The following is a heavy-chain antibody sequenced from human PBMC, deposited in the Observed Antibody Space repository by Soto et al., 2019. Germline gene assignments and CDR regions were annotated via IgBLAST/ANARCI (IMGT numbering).Heavy chain of an antibody. CDR3: ARCAPWLLKGYFDY. CDR2: IKQDGSEK. D-gene: IGHD3-22*01. Sequence: GGSLRLSCAASGFTFSSYWMSWVRQAPGKGLEWVANIKQDGSEKYYVDSVKGRFTISRDNAKNSLYLQMNSLRAEDTAVYYCARCAPWLLKGYFDYWGQGTLVTVSS. V-gene: IGHV3-7*05. J-gene: IGHJ4*02. CDR1: GFTFSSYW.